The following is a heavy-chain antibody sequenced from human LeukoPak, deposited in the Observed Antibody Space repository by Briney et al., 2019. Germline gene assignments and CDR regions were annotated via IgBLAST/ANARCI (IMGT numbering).Heavy chain of an antibody. D-gene: IGHD1-26*01. CDR1: GFTSTVYH. J-gene: IGHJ4*02. CDR3: ARGPCWDPHCES. V-gene: IGHV1-2*02. CDR2: INPNSGCT. Sequence: ASVNVGCQACGFTSTVYHTHWVGQAPGQGLEWMGWINPNSGCTNYAQTLQGRVTMTRHTSISTASLELSGLTSDDPPVYYCARGPCWDPHCESWGQGNLVTVSS.